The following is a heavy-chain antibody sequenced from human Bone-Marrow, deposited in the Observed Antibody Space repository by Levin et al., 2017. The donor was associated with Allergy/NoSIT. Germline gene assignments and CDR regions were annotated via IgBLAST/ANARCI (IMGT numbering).Heavy chain of an antibody. Sequence: SQTLSLTCAVYGGSFNVYYWSWIRQSPGKGLEWIGEINHVGSSNYNPSLKSRVTISVDASKDQFYLNLTHVTAADTAIYYCATEGGNWFDPWGQGTLVTVSS. J-gene: IGHJ5*02. CDR3: ATEGGNWFDP. V-gene: IGHV4-34*01. CDR2: INHVGSS. CDR1: GGSFNVYY. D-gene: IGHD3-16*01.